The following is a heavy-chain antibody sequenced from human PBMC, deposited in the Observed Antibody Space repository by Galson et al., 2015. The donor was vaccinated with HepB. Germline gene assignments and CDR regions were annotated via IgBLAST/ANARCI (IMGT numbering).Heavy chain of an antibody. D-gene: IGHD2-21*01. Sequence: ETLSLTCIVSDASISHYYWSWIRQPPGKGLEWIGYSYSRGSTNYNPSLRSRLTISVDTSKNQLSLQLTSVTSADTAVYYCARVKSIGDSRVDTMDVGGQGTTVTVSS. CDR2: SYSRGST. J-gene: IGHJ6*02. CDR3: ARVKSIGDSRVDTMDV. CDR1: DASISHYY. V-gene: IGHV4-59*01.